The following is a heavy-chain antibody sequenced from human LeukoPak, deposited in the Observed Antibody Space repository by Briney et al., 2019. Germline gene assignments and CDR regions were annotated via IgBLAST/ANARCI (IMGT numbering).Heavy chain of an antibody. D-gene: IGHD2-2*02. CDR1: GYTFTSYG. J-gene: IGHJ5*02. CDR2: ISAYNGNT. CDR3: ARGYCSSTSCYTNWFDP. V-gene: IGHV1-18*01. Sequence: RASVKVSCKASGYTFTSYGISWVRQAPGQGLEWMGWISAYNGNTNYAQKLQGRVTITTDTSTSTAYMELRSLRSDDTAVYYCARGYCSSTSCYTNWFDPWGQGTLVTVSS.